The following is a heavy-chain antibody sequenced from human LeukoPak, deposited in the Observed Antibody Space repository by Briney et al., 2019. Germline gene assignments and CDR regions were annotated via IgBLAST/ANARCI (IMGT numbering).Heavy chain of an antibody. J-gene: IGHJ6*03. CDR3: ARGDPVLGYCTNGVCYTRYYYYYYMDV. CDR2: IYTSGST. D-gene: IGHD2-8*01. Sequence: SETLSLTCTVSGGSISSYYWSWIRQPAGKGLEWIGRIYTSGSTNYNPSLKSRVTMSVDTSKNQFSLKLSSVTAADTAVYYCARGDPVLGYCTNGVCYTRYYYYYYMDVWGKGTTVTVSS. CDR1: GGSISSYY. V-gene: IGHV4-4*07.